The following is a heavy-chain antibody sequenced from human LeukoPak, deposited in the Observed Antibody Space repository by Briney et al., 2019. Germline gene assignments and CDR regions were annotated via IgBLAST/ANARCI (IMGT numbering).Heavy chain of an antibody. J-gene: IGHJ4*02. CDR3: ARDSILGVIRYYFDY. CDR2: INPNSGGT. CDR1: GYTFTAYY. V-gene: IGHV1-2*02. Sequence: GASLKVSCKASGYTFTAYYMHWLRQAPGQGLEWMGWINPNSGGTNYAQKFQGRVTMTRDTSISTAYVELSGLRSDDTAMYFCARDSILGVIRYYFDYWGQGTLVTVSS. D-gene: IGHD3-3*01.